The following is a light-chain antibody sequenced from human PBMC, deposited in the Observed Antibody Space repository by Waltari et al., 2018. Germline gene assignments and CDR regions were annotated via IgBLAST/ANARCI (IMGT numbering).Light chain of an antibody. Sequence: QSALTQPASVSGSPGQSITISCTGTSSNIGSYALISWYQQRPGKAPKLIIYEATKPASGVSDRVSASTSGNTASLTISGLLPEDESDYYCCAYAGDNTFLFGSGTKVTV. CDR1: SSNIGSYAL. J-gene: IGLJ1*01. CDR2: EAT. V-gene: IGLV2-23*01. CDR3: CAYAGDNTFL.